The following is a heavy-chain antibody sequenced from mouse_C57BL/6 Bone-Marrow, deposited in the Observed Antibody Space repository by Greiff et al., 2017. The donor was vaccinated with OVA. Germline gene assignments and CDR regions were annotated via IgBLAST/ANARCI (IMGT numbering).Heavy chain of an antibody. CDR1: GYTFTSYG. Sequence: QVQLQQSGAELARPGASVKLSCKASGYTFTSYGISWVKQRTGQGLEWIGEIYPRSGNTYYNEKVKGKATLTADKSSSTAYMELRSLTSEDSAVYFCARFPIYYDYAPWYFDVWGTGTTVTVSS. CDR3: ARFPIYYDYAPWYFDV. J-gene: IGHJ1*03. CDR2: IYPRSGNT. V-gene: IGHV1-81*01. D-gene: IGHD2-4*01.